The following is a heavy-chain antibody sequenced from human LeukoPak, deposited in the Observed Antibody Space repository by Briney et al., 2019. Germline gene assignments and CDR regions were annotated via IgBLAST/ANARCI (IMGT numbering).Heavy chain of an antibody. CDR2: ISYDGSNK. J-gene: IGHJ6*02. V-gene: IGHV3-30-3*01. D-gene: IGHD6-19*01. Sequence: GGSLRLSCAASGFTFSSYAMHWVRQAPGKGLEWVAVISYDGSNKYYADSVKGRLTISRDNSKNTLYLQMNSLRAEDTAVYYCAGCSSFYYYYGMDVWGQGTTVTVSS. CDR1: GFTFSSYA. CDR3: AGCSSFYYYYGMDV.